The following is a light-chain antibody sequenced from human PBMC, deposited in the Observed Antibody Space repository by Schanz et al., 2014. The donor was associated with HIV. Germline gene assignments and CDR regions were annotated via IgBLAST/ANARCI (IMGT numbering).Light chain of an antibody. Sequence: QSALTQPPSASGSPGQSVTISCTGASSDVGAYNYVSWYQRLPGKAPKLIIFEVVKRPSGVPDRFSGSKSGNTASLTVSGLQAEDEADYYCTSYTSSSTLVLFGGGTKLTVL. CDR1: SSDVGAYNY. J-gene: IGLJ3*02. CDR3: TSYTSSSTLVL. CDR2: EVV. V-gene: IGLV2-8*01.